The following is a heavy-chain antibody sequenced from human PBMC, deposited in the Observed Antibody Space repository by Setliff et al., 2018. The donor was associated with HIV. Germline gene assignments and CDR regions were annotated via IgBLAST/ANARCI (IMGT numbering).Heavy chain of an antibody. D-gene: IGHD6-19*01. CDR3: ASHTAVGPLGYFDY. Sequence: PSETLSLTCTVSGGSISSFSYYWGWIRQPPGKGPEWIGSIFHTGSTYYNPPLKSRVTISVETSKNQVSLKLTSVTAADTAVYYCASHTAVGPLGYFDYWGQGTLVTVSS. CDR1: GGSISSFSYY. J-gene: IGHJ4*02. CDR2: IFHTGST. V-gene: IGHV4-39*07.